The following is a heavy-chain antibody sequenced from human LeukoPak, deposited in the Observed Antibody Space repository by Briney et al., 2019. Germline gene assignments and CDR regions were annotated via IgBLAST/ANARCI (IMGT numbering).Heavy chain of an antibody. CDR3: ALLAVASDFDY. J-gene: IGHJ4*02. V-gene: IGHV3-48*03. CDR1: GFPFNVYE. Sequence: GGSLRLSCAVSGFPFNVYEMNWVRQAPGKGLEWVSNIASSGTTIYYADSVKGRFSISRDSAMSSLYLQMNSLRVEDTAVYYCALLAVASDFDYWGQGALVTVSS. CDR2: IASSGTTI. D-gene: IGHD6-19*01.